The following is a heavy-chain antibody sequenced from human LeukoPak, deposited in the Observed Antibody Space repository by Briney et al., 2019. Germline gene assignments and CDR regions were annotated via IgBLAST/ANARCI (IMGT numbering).Heavy chain of an antibody. J-gene: IGHJ4*02. V-gene: IGHV3-30-3*01. CDR2: ISYDGSNK. CDR3: ARDTVGATTNYFDY. CDR1: GFTFSSYA. Sequence: GWSLRLSCAASGFTFSSYAMHWVRQAPGKGLEWVAVISYDGSNKYYADSVKGRFTISRDNSKNTLYLQMNSLRAEDTAVYYCARDTVGATTNYFDYWGQGTLVTVSS. D-gene: IGHD1-26*01.